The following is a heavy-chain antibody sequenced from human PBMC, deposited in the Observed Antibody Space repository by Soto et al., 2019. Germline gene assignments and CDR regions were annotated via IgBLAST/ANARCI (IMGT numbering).Heavy chain of an antibody. V-gene: IGHV3-30*18. CDR2: VSHDGRNT. J-gene: IGHJ4*02. CDR3: AKRGRQWLVTSDFHY. D-gene: IGHD6-19*01. Sequence: VQLVESGGGVVQPGRSLRLSCAASGFTFSDYAMHWVRQAPGKGLEWVAVVSHDGRNTHYADSVKGRFTISRDSSKNMVSLEMTGLRAEDTAVYYCAKRGRQWLVTSDFHYWGQGALVTVSS. CDR1: GFTFSDYA.